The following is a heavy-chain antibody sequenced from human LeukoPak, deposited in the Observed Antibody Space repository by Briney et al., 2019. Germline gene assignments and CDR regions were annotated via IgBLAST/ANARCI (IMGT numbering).Heavy chain of an antibody. J-gene: IGHJ5*02. Sequence: ASVKVSCKASGYTFTSYGISWVRQAPGQGLEWMGWMSACNGNTNYAQKLQGRVTMTTDTSTSTAYMELRSLRSDDTAVYYCASVGYYGSGSYSIDWFDPWGQRTLVTVSS. V-gene: IGHV1-18*04. D-gene: IGHD3-10*01. CDR3: ASVGYYGSGSYSIDWFDP. CDR2: MSACNGNT. CDR1: GYTFTSYG.